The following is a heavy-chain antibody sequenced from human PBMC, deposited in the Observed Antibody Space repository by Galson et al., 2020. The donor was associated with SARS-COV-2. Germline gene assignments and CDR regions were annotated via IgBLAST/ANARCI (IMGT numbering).Heavy chain of an antibody. Sequence: SETLSLTCAVSGYSINSDFYWAWIRKPPGKGLEWIGSIHHSGTTYQNPSLKSRVAISLDTSKNQFSLNLSSVTAADTAVYYCARPSSSGYYSSWYFDLWGRGTLVTVSS. V-gene: IGHV4-38-2*01. CDR1: GYSINSDFY. D-gene: IGHD3-22*01. CDR3: ARPSSSGYYSSWYFDL. J-gene: IGHJ2*01. CDR2: IHHSGTT.